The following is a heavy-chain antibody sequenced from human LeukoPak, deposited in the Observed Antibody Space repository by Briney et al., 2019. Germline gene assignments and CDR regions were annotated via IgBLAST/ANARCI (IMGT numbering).Heavy chain of an antibody. CDR2: IYYSGGT. J-gene: IGHJ4*02. D-gene: IGHD2-21*02. Sequence: SETLSLTCTVSGGSFGSGFYWSWIRQHPGKSLEWIGYIYYSGGTYYNPSLKRRVSISLDTSKKQFSLKLSSVTVADTAVYYCARAMTSHYFDYWGQGTLVTVSS. V-gene: IGHV4-31*03. CDR3: ARAMTSHYFDY. CDR1: GGSFGSGFY.